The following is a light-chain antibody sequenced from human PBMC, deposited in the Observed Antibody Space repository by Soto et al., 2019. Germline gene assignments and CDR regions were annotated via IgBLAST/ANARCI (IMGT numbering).Light chain of an antibody. V-gene: IGKV3-15*01. CDR2: GAT. Sequence: EIVLTQSPGTLSLSPGERATLSCRASQSVSSSYLAWYQQKPGQAPRLLIHGATTRATGIPARFSGSGSGTEFTLTISSPQSEDFAVYYCQQYNNWPRTFGQGTKVDIK. CDR3: QQYNNWPRT. CDR1: QSVSSSY. J-gene: IGKJ1*01.